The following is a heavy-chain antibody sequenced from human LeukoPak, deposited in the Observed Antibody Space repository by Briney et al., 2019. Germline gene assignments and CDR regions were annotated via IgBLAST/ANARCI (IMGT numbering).Heavy chain of an antibody. CDR2: ISGSGRST. D-gene: IGHD3-22*01. V-gene: IGHV3-23*01. J-gene: IGHJ3*02. Sequence: GGSLRLSCAASGFTFSSYAMSWVRQAPGKGLEWVSAISGSGRSTYYADSVKGRFTISRDNSKNTLYLQMNSLRAEDTAVYYCAKDRYYDSSGYYVDDAFDIWGQGTMVTVSS. CDR3: AKDRYYDSSGYYVDDAFDI. CDR1: GFTFSSYA.